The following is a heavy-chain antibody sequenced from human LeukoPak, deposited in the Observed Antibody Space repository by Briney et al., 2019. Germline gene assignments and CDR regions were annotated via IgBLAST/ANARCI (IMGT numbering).Heavy chain of an antibody. CDR1: GYRFTNYW. Sequence: GESLKIYCQGSGYRFTNYWIVWVRQMPGQGLEYMGIIHPGDSNTKYSPSFEGQVIISVDKSISTAYLQWSSLKASDSAIYYCARRRGDTVAGPDYWGQGTLVTVSS. D-gene: IGHD6-19*01. CDR3: ARRRGDTVAGPDY. J-gene: IGHJ4*02. CDR2: IHPGDSNT. V-gene: IGHV5-51*01.